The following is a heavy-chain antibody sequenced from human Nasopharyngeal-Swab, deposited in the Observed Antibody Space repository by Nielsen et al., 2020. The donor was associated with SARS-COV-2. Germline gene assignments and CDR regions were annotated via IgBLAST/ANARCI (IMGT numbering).Heavy chain of an antibody. Sequence: SVQVSCKASLYTFTSYAMHSVGQAPGQRLEWMGWINAGNGNTKYSQKFTGRVPIPRDTFASTAYMELSSLRSEDTAVYYCARDLRVTVTTSPFDYWGQGTLVTVSS. D-gene: IGHD4-17*01. CDR1: LYTFTSYA. J-gene: IGHJ4*02. CDR2: INAGNGNT. V-gene: IGHV1-3*01. CDR3: ARDLRVTVTTSPFDY.